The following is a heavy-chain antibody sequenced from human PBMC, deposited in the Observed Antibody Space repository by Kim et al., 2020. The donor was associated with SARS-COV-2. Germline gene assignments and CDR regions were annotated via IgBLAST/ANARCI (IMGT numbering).Heavy chain of an antibody. V-gene: IGHV4-4*07. CDR3: ARSDPYYDSSGYPNDY. Sequence: SETLSLTCTVSGGSISSYYWSWIRQPAGKGLEWIGRIYTSGSTNYNPSLKSRVTMSVDTSKNQFSLKLSSVTAADTAVYYCARSDPYYDSSGYPNDYWGQGTLVTVSS. D-gene: IGHD3-22*01. J-gene: IGHJ4*02. CDR2: IYTSGST. CDR1: GGSISSYY.